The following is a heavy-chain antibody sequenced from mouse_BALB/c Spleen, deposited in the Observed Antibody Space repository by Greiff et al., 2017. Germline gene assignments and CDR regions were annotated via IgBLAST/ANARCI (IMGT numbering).Heavy chain of an antibody. D-gene: IGHD1-1*01. Sequence: QVQLQQSGAELMKPGASVKISCKATGYPFSSYWIEWVKQRPGHGLEWIGEILPGSGSTNYNEKFKGKATFTADTSSNTAYMQLSSLTSEDSAVYYCARSDYYGSSYPPFAYWGQGTLVTVSA. V-gene: IGHV1-9*01. CDR2: ILPGSGST. J-gene: IGHJ3*01. CDR1: GYPFSSYW. CDR3: ARSDYYGSSYPPFAY.